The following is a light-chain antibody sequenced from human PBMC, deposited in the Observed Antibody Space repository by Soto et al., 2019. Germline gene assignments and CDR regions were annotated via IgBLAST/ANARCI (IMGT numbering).Light chain of an antibody. CDR2: EVS. CDR1: SSDVGGYNY. J-gene: IGLJ2*01. CDR3: SSYTSSSTLVV. Sequence: QSALTQPASVSGSPGQSITISCTGTSSDVGGYNYVSWYQQHPGKAPKLMIYEVSNRPSGVSNRFSGSKSGNTASLTISGLQAEEEADYYCSSYTSSSTLVVFGGGTKLTFL. V-gene: IGLV2-14*01.